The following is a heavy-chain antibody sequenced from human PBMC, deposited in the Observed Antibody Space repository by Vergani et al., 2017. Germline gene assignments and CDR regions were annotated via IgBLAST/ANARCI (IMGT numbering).Heavy chain of an antibody. D-gene: IGHD5-18*01. J-gene: IGHJ4*02. CDR1: GFTFSSYA. Sequence: EVQLLESGGGLVQPGGSLRLSCAASGFTFSSYAMSWVRQAPGKGLEWVSAISGSGGSTYYADSVKGRFTISRDNSKNTLYLQINSLRAEDTAVYYCAKDPRGYSYGGIDYWGQGTLVTVSS. CDR3: AKDPRGYSYGGIDY. CDR2: ISGSGGST. V-gene: IGHV3-23*01.